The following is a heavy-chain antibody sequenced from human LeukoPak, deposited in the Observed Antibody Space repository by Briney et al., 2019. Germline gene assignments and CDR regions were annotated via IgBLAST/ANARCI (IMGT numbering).Heavy chain of an antibody. J-gene: IGHJ4*02. CDR3: AREWQGGIAAAGTRIEGDY. CDR2: IKQDGSEK. D-gene: IGHD6-13*01. Sequence: GGSLRLSCAVSGFSVNGYWMTWVRQAPGKGLEWVANIKQDGSEKNYVDSVKGRFTISRDNAENSLFLQMNSLRVEDTAVYYCAREWQGGIAAAGTRIEGDYWGQGTLVAVSS. CDR1: GFSVNGYW. V-gene: IGHV3-7*01.